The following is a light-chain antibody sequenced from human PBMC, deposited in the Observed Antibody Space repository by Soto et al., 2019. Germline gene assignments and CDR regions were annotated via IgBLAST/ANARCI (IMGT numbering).Light chain of an antibody. J-gene: IGKJ5*01. CDR3: QQSYRVPIT. Sequence: DIQMTQSPSSLSASVGDRVTITCRASESISSHLNWYQQKSGRAPQLLIHAASTLQTGVPSRFSGSGSGTDFTLTIGSLQPEDFATYYCQQSYRVPITFGQGTRLEIK. CDR2: AAS. V-gene: IGKV1-39*01. CDR1: ESISSH.